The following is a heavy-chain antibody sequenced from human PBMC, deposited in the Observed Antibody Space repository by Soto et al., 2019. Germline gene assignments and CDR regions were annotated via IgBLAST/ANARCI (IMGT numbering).Heavy chain of an antibody. CDR2: ISAYNGNT. J-gene: IGHJ4*02. V-gene: IGHV1-18*01. D-gene: IGHD3-16*02. CDR1: GYTFTSYG. CDR3: ARIGPSDQYYDYIWGSYRSNYFDY. Sequence: QVQLVQSGAEVKEPGASVKVSCKASGYTFTSYGISWVRQAPGQGLEWMGWISAYNGNTNYAQKLQGRVTMTTDTSTSTAYMELRSLRSDDTAVYYCARIGPSDQYYDYIWGSYRSNYFDYWGQGTLVTVSS.